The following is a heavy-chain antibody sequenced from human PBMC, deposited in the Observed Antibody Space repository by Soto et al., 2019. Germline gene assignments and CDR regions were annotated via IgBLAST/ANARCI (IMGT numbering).Heavy chain of an antibody. J-gene: IGHJ4*02. D-gene: IGHD3-16*01. V-gene: IGHV3-7*04. CDR2: IKEDGSEK. CDR1: GLTLSDNW. CDR3: VRGRSLSGY. Sequence: PGGSLRLSCTASGLTLSDNWMTWVRQAPGKGLEWVAHIKEDGSEKNYVDSVKGRFTISRDNAKNSLFLQMNGLRVEDTAVYYCVRGRSLSGYWGQGTLVTVSS.